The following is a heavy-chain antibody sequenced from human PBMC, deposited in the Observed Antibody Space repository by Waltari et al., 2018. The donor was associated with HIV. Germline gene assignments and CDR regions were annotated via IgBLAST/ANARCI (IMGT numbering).Heavy chain of an antibody. CDR2: MSYDGKT. V-gene: IGHV3-30*03. CDR3: ARDLNMLYHGSGFDY. D-gene: IGHD3-10*01. Sequence: LSYGVSGFDVSSYGMHWVRQAPGKGLEWVGVMSYDGKTYFSDDVKGRFTMSRDTSKNTMFLQMDRLKIDDRAVYYCARDLNMLYHGSGFDYWGPGTPVTV. J-gene: IGHJ4*02. CDR1: GFDVSSYG.